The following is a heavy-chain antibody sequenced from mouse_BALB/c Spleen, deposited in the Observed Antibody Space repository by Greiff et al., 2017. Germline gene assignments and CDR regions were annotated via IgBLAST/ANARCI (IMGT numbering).Heavy chain of an antibody. Sequence: EVKLLEPGGGLVQPGGSLKLSCAASGFDFSRYWMSWVRQAPGKGLEWIGEINPDSSTINYTPSLKDKFIISRDNAKNTLYLQMSNVRSEDTALYYCASLAICDYFDYWGQGTTLTVSS. CDR1: GFDFSRYW. D-gene: IGHD1-1*01. CDR3: ASLAICDYFDY. V-gene: IGHV4-1*02. CDR2: INPDSSTI. J-gene: IGHJ2*01.